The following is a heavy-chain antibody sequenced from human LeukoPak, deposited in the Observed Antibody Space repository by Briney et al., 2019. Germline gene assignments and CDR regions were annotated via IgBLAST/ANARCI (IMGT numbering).Heavy chain of an antibody. CDR1: GFSSTSDW. V-gene: IGHV3-7*01. J-gene: IGHJ2*01. CDR3: ASSPWYFSL. Sequence: PGGSLRLSCVASGFSSTSDWMTWVRQAPGKRLEWVANMKYDGSGIHYVDSVKGRFTISRDNARHSVYLQMNSLRAEDTAVYYCASSPWYFSLWGRGTLVTVSS. CDR2: MKYDGSGI.